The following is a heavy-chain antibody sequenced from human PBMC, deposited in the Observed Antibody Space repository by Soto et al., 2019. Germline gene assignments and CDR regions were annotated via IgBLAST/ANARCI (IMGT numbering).Heavy chain of an antibody. J-gene: IGHJ5*02. CDR3: ARVLVPTRWFDP. V-gene: IGHV4-39*01. CDR1: GGSISSSSYY. Sequence: QLQLQESGPGLVKPSETLSLTCTVSGGSISSSSYYWGWIRQPPGKGLEWIGSIYYSGSTYYNPSLKSRVTISVDTSTNQFSLKLSSVTAADTAVYYGARVLVPTRWFDPWGQGTLVTVSS. CDR2: IYYSGST. D-gene: IGHD6-13*01.